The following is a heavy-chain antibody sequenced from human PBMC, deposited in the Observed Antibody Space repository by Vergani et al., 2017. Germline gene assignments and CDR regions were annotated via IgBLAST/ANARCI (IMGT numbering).Heavy chain of an antibody. CDR1: GFSLSTSGMC. Sequence: QVTLRESGPALVKPTQTLTLTCTFSGFSLSTSGMCVSWIRQPPGKALEWLARIDWDDDKNYSTSLKTRLTISKDTSKNQVVLTMTNMDPVDTATYYCARTRINTIFGVVITYYYYGMDVWGQGTTVTVSS. D-gene: IGHD3-3*01. CDR3: ARTRINTIFGVVITYYYYGMDV. CDR2: IDWDDDK. J-gene: IGHJ6*02. V-gene: IGHV2-70*15.